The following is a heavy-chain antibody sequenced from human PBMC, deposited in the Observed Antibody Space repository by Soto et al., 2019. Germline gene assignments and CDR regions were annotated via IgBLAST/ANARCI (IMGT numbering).Heavy chain of an antibody. Sequence: QVQLQESGPGLVKPSQTLSLTCTVSGGSISSGGYYWSWIRQHPGKGLEWIGYIYYSGSTYYNPSFKSRVTISVDRSKNHFYLNLSSVTAADKAVYYCARVVQRIMLFGDNYNWFDPWGQGTLVTVSS. D-gene: IGHD3-10*01. J-gene: IGHJ5*02. CDR3: ARVVQRIMLFGDNYNWFDP. CDR2: IYYSGST. V-gene: IGHV4-31*03. CDR1: GGSISSGGYY.